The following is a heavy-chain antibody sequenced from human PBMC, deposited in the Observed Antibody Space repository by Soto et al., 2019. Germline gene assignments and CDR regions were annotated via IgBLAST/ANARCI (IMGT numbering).Heavy chain of an antibody. CDR2: TSESGTAT. Sequence: EVQLLESGGGLVQPGGSLRLSCAASGFTFSSYAMSWVRQAPGKGLEWVSSTSESGTATYYADSVKGRFTISRDNSENTVYLQVNSLRADDTAVYYCAKGGRRRGSYPPLDCWGQGTLVTVS. CDR1: GFTFSSYA. V-gene: IGHV3-23*01. CDR3: AKGGRRRGSYPPLDC. D-gene: IGHD1-26*01. J-gene: IGHJ4*02.